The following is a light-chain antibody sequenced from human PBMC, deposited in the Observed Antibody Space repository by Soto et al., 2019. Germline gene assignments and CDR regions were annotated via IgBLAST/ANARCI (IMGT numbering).Light chain of an antibody. Sequence: IVITQSPATRSVSLGDRYPLSCRASQSVSSNLSWYQLKPGQSPRLLIYCASTRATGIPARFSGSGSGTEFNITISSLQSEDFAVYYCKQYNDWPTFGQGTKWIS. J-gene: IGKJ3*01. CDR2: CAS. V-gene: IGKV3-15*01. CDR1: QSVSSN. CDR3: KQYNDWPT.